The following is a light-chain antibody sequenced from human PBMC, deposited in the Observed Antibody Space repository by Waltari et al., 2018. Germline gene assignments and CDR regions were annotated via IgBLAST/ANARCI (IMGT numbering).Light chain of an antibody. CDR1: QRIGTF. V-gene: IGKV3-20*01. Sequence: EIVLTQSPGTLSLSPGERVTLSCRASQRIGTFLAWYQQKPGQPPRLLIYDASIRATGIPDRVSGSGSGTDFSLTISRLEPEDFAVYYCQHYVRLPVTFGQGTKVEIK. CDR2: DAS. CDR3: QHYVRLPVT. J-gene: IGKJ1*01.